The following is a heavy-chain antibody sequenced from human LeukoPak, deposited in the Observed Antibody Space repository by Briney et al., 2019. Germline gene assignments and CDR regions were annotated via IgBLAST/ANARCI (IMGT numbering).Heavy chain of an antibody. D-gene: IGHD1-14*01. CDR3: ARSEINDYVKY. V-gene: IGHV4-39*07. CDR2: IYQSGST. Sequence: SETLSLTCTVSGGSISSSSYYWGWIRQAPGKGLEWLGSIYQSGSTYDNPSLKSRVTLSVDTSKNQVSLKLTSVTAADTAIYYCARSEINDYVKYWGQGILVTVSS. CDR1: GGSISSSSYY. J-gene: IGHJ4*02.